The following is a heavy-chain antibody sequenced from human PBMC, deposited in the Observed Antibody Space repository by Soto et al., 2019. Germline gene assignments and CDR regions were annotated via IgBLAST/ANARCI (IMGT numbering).Heavy chain of an antibody. J-gene: IGHJ6*03. CDR1: GGSISSYY. V-gene: IGHV4-59*08. CDR3: AGSERARKRTTAYYYYMDV. Sequence: QVQLQESGPGLVKPSETLSLTCTVSGGSISSYYWSWIRQPPGKGLEWIGYIYYSGSTNYNPSLKSRVTISVDTSKDPFSLKLSSVTAADTAVYYCAGSERARKRTTAYYYYMDVWGKGTTVTVSS. CDR2: IYYSGST. D-gene: IGHD1-1*01.